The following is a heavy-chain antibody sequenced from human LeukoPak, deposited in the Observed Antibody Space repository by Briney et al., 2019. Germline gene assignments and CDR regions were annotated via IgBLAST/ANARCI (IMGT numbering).Heavy chain of an antibody. V-gene: IGHV4-59*01. CDR3: ARTDRGYSYGYYYYYGMDV. D-gene: IGHD5-18*01. CDR2: IYYSGST. Sequence: SETLSLTCTVSGGSISSYYWSWIRQPPGKGMEWIGYIYYSGSTNYNPSLKSRVTISVDTSKNQFSLKLSSVTAADTAVYYCARTDRGYSYGYYYYYGMDVWGQGTTVTVSS. J-gene: IGHJ6*02. CDR1: GGSISSYY.